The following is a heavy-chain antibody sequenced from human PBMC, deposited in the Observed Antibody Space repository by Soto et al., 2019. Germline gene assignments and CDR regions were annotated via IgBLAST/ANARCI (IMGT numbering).Heavy chain of an antibody. Sequence: PGGSLRLSCASSEFTVSSNYMSWVRQAPGKGLEWVSVIYSGGSTYYADSVKGRFTISRDNSKNTVYLQMNSLRAEDTAVYYFGTIQWGSSSPIDFWGQGSLVTVSS. J-gene: IGHJ4*02. CDR2: IYSGGST. CDR1: EFTVSSNY. V-gene: IGHV3-66*01. D-gene: IGHD6-13*01. CDR3: GTIQWGSSSPIDF.